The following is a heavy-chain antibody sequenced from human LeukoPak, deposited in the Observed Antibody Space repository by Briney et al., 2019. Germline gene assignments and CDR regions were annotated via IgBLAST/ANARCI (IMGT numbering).Heavy chain of an antibody. CDR2: IVVGSGNT. D-gene: IGHD3-9*01. J-gene: IGHJ4*02. Sequence: ASVKVSCKASGFTFTSSAMQWARQARGQRLEWIGWIVVGSGNTNYAQKFQERVTITRDMSTSTAYMELSSLRSVDTAVYYCAADSRYFDWFHWGQGTLVTVSS. CDR3: AADSRYFDWFH. CDR1: GFTFTSSA. V-gene: IGHV1-58*02.